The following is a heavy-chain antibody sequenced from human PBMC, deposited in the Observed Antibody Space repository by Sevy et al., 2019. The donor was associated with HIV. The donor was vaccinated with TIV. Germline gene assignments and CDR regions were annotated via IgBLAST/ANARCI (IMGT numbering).Heavy chain of an antibody. D-gene: IGHD2-21*01. CDR2: IYSGGST. J-gene: IGHJ6*02. V-gene: IGHV3-66*01. CDR1: TFSVTDNY. Sequence: GGSLRLSCAASTFSVTDNYMSWVRQAPGKGLEWVSTIYSGGSTFYTDSVKGRFTISRDNSKNTLYLQMNSLRAEDTRSTSGPKGSECPVKRRLIKALDNVKSTRERQMNSLFDVVMAFFYCGKGYVSGNNYGMGVGGGGPRVPF. CDR3: PKGSECPVKRRLIKALDNVKSTRERQMNSLFDVVMAFFYCGKGYVSGNNYGMGV.